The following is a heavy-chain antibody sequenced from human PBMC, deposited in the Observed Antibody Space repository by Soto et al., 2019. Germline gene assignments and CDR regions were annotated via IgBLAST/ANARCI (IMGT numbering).Heavy chain of an antibody. D-gene: IGHD2-2*01. CDR1: GFTFNSAW. J-gene: IGHJ4*02. V-gene: IGHV3-15*02. CDR3: TAWRREKSCTSVSCYGDGAY. CDR2: IKSWTDGGRV. Sequence: EVPLVESGGALVKPGESLTLSCAASGFTFNSAWMTWVRQAPGKGLAWVGRIKSWTDGGRVDTAAPVKGRFTVSSDDSKNTFSLQMNSLKSEDTAGYYCTAWRREKSCTSVSCYGDGAYWGQGTLVTVSS.